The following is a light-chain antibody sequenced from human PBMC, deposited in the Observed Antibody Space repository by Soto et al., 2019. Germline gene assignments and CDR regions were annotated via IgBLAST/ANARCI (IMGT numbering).Light chain of an antibody. Sequence: QSVLTQSPSASGTPGQTVTISCSGSSSNIGSNTMNWYQQFPGTAPKLFIYSDDQRPSGVPDRFSGSRSGTSASLTISGLQSEDEAHYFCSTWDDALNGVVFGGGTKLPVL. CDR3: STWDDALNGVV. CDR1: SSNIGSNT. V-gene: IGLV1-44*01. CDR2: SDD. J-gene: IGLJ2*01.